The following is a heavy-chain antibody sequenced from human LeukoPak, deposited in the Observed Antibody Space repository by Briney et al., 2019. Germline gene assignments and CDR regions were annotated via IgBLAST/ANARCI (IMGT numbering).Heavy chain of an antibody. D-gene: IGHD3-10*01. CDR1: GFTFDDYA. J-gene: IGHJ4*02. CDR3: ASGSYWRPNLESLGFDY. CDR2: ISWDGGST. V-gene: IGHV3-43D*03. Sequence: EPGGSLRLSCAASGFTFDDYAMHWVRQAPGKGLEWVSLISWDGGSTYYADSVKGRFTISRDNSKNSLYLQMNSLRAEDTALYYCASGSYWRPNLESLGFDYWGQGTLVTVSS.